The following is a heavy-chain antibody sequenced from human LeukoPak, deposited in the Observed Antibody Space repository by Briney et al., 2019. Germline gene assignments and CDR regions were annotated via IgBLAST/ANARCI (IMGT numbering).Heavy chain of an antibody. J-gene: IGHJ6*02. V-gene: IGHV3-15*07. CDR3: TTENYFDYYGMDV. Sequence: GGSPRLSCAASGFTFSSAWMNWVRQAPGKGLEWVGRIKSKTDGGTTDYAAPVKGRFTISRDDSKNTLYLQMNSLKTEDTAVYYCTTENYFDYYGMDVWGQGTTVTVSS. CDR2: IKSKTDGGTT. CDR1: GFTFSSAW.